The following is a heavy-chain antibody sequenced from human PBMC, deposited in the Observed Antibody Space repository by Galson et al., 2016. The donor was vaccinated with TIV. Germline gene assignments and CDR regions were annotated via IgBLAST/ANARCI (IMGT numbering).Heavy chain of an antibody. CDR3: AKDPRIYGDYLLAYFDY. CDR1: GFTFSSHG. J-gene: IGHJ4*02. CDR2: ISYDVKYK. D-gene: IGHD4-17*01. Sequence: LRLSCAASGFTFSSHGIHWVRQAPGKGLEWVAVISYDVKYKHYADSVKGRFTISRDNSKNMVYLQMNSLRPEDTAVYFCAKDPRIYGDYLLAYFDYWGQGILVTVSS. V-gene: IGHV3-30*18.